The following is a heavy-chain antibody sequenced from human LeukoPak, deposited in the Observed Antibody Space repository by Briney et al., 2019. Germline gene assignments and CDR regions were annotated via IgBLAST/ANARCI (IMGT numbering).Heavy chain of an antibody. CDR2: ISSSGSTI. CDR1: GFTFSDYY. Sequence: AGGSLRLSCAASGFTFSDYYMSWIRQAPGKGLEWVSYISSSGSTIYYADSVKGRFTISGDNAKNSLYLQMNSLRAEDTAVYYCARDDTKFSGLLGYWGQGTLVTVSS. CDR3: ARDDTKFSGLLGY. V-gene: IGHV3-11*01. D-gene: IGHD2-15*01. J-gene: IGHJ4*02.